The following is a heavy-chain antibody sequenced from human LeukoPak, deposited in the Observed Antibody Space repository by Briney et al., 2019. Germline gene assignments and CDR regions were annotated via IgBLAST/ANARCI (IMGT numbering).Heavy chain of an antibody. D-gene: IGHD3-22*01. Sequence: PGGSLRLSCAASGFTFSSYWMRWVRQAPGKGLEWVASIKQDGSEKYYVDSVKGRFTISRDNAKNSLYLQMNSLRAEDSAVYYCARGPSMIVVVITTPWYFDLWGRGTLVTVSS. V-gene: IGHV3-7*01. CDR3: ARGPSMIVVVITTPWYFDL. CDR2: IKQDGSEK. CDR1: GFTFSSYW. J-gene: IGHJ2*01.